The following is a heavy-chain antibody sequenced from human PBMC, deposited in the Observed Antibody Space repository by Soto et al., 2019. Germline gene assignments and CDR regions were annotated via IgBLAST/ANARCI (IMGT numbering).Heavy chain of an antibody. CDR1: GYTFTSYY. D-gene: IGHD2-15*01. CDR2: INPSGGST. J-gene: IGHJ4*02. Sequence: ASVKVSCKASGYTFTSYYMHWVRQAPGQGLEWMGIINPSGGSTSYAQKFQGRVTMTRDTSTSTVYMELSSLRSEDTAVYYCARDLLPIKYCSGGSCYFATFDYWGQGTLVTVS. V-gene: IGHV1-46*01. CDR3: ARDLLPIKYCSGGSCYFATFDY.